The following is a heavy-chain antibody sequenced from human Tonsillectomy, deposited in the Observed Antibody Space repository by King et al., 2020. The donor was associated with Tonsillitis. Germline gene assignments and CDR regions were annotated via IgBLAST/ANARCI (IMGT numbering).Heavy chain of an antibody. J-gene: IGHJ2*01. CDR1: GGSISSYY. V-gene: IGHV4-59*08. D-gene: IGHD3-22*01. CDR3: AGNYXDXXGYRNXWYXXL. CDR2: IYYSGST. Sequence: QLQESGPGLVKPSETLSLTCTVSGGSISSYYWSWIRQPPGKGLEWIGYIYYSGSTNYNPSLKSRVTISVDTSKNQFSLKLSSVTAADTAVYYCAGNYXDXXGYRNXWYXXLWGRXTLVTVS.